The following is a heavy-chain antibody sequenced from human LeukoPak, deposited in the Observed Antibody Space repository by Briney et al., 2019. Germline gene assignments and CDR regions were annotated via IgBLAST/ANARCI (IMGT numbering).Heavy chain of an antibody. D-gene: IGHD3-3*01. Sequence: GGSLRLSCAASGFTFSSYAMHWVRQAPGKGLEYVSAISSNGGSTYYANSVKGRFTISRDNSKNTLYLQMGSLRAEDMAVYYCARDLYYDFWSGPPNFDYWGQGTLVTVSS. V-gene: IGHV3-64*01. CDR3: ARDLYYDFWSGPPNFDY. J-gene: IGHJ4*02. CDR2: ISSNGGST. CDR1: GFTFSSYA.